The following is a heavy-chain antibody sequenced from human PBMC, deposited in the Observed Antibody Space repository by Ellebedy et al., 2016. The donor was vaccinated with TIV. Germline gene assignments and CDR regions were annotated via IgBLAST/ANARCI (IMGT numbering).Heavy chain of an antibody. CDR3: ARPLSPFDYYYGMDV. J-gene: IGHJ6*02. V-gene: IGHV5-51*01. Sequence: GESLKISCKGSGYSFTSYWIGWVRQMPGKGLEWMGIIYPADSDTRYSPSFQGQVTISFQGQVTISADKSISTAYLQWSSLKASDTAMYYCARPLSPFDYYYGMDVWGQGTTVTVSS. CDR1: GYSFTSYW. D-gene: IGHD3-3*01. CDR2: IYPADSDT.